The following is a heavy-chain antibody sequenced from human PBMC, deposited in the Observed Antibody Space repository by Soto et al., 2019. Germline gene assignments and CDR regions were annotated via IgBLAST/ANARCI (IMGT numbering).Heavy chain of an antibody. J-gene: IGHJ6*03. CDR3: ARVGYCSSTSCYSYYYYYMDV. Sequence: EVQLVESGGGLVQPGGSLRLSCAASGFTFSSYSMNWVRQAPGKGLEWVSYISSSSSTIYYADSVKGRFTISRDNAKNSLYLQINSLRAEDTAVYYCARVGYCSSTSCYSYYYYYMDVWGKGTTVTVSS. CDR1: GFTFSSYS. V-gene: IGHV3-48*01. D-gene: IGHD2-2*01. CDR2: ISSSSSTI.